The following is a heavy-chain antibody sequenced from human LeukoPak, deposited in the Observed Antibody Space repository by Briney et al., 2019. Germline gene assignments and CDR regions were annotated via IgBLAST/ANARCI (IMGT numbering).Heavy chain of an antibody. CDR2: FDLEDGET. CDR3: ARDPAYYYDSSEGNFDY. D-gene: IGHD3-22*01. V-gene: IGHV1-24*01. Sequence: ASVKVSCKVSGYTLTELSMHWVRQAPGKGLEWMGGFDLEDGETIYAQKFQGRVTMTEDTSTDTAYMELSSLRSEDTAVYYCARDPAYYYDSSEGNFDYWGQGTLVTVSS. CDR1: GYTLTELS. J-gene: IGHJ4*02.